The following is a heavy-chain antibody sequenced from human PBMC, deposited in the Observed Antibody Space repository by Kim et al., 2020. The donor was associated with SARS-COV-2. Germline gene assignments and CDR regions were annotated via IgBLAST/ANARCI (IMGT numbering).Heavy chain of an antibody. V-gene: IGHV4-61*02. D-gene: IGHD2-15*01. CDR2: IYTSGST. J-gene: IGHJ4*02. CDR3: ARVGYSSSDY. CDR1: GGSISSGSYY. Sequence: SETLSLTCTVSGGSISSGSYYWSWIRQPARKGLEWIGRIYTSGSTNYNPSLKSRVTISVDTSKNQFSLKLSSVTAADTAVYYCARVGYSSSDYWGQGTLVTVSS.